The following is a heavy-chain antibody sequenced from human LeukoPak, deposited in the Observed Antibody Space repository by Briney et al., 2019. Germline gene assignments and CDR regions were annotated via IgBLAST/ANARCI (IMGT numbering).Heavy chain of an antibody. CDR3: ARDRHYGSGNLFDY. CDR2: INHSGST. Sequence: SETLSLTCAVYGGSFSGYYWSWIRQPPGKGLEWIGEINHSGSTNYNPSLKSRVTISVDTSKNQFSLKLSSVTAADTAVYYCARDRHYGSGNLFDYWGQGTLVTVSS. D-gene: IGHD3-10*01. J-gene: IGHJ4*02. V-gene: IGHV4-34*01. CDR1: GGSFSGYY.